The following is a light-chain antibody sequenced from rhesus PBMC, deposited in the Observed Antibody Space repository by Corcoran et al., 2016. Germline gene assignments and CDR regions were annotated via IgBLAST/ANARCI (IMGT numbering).Light chain of an antibody. Sequence: DIQMTQSPSSLSASVGERVTITCRASQGISTYLNWYQQKPGKPPKRLIYAESSLESGVPSRFSGSGSGTDVTLTISSLQTEDFATYFCLQYNSVPLTFGGGTKVEIK. J-gene: IGKJ4*01. V-gene: IGKV1-43*02. CDR1: QGISTY. CDR3: LQYNSVPLT. CDR2: AES.